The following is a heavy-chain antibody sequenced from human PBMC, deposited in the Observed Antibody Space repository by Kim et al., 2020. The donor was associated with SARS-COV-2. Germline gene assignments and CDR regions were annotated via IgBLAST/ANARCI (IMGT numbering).Heavy chain of an antibody. V-gene: IGHV4-28*01. D-gene: IGHD4-17*01. Sequence: YNPSLKSRVTMSVDTSKNQFSLKLSSVTAVDTAVYYCARNYGDYRGAFDIWGQGTMVTVSS. CDR3: ARNYGDYRGAFDI. J-gene: IGHJ3*02.